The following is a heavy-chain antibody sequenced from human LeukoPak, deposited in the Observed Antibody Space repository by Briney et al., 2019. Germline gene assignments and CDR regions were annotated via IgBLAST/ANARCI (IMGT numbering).Heavy chain of an antibody. D-gene: IGHD2-21*01. V-gene: IGHV3-53*04. J-gene: IGHJ4*02. CDR1: GFIVSGTY. Sequence: GGSLRLSCAASGFIVSGTYMSWVRQAPGKGLEWVSVIYSGGSTYYPASVKGRFTISRHNSKDTLYLQMNSLRPEDTAVYYCTRGQVNPFDYWGQGTLVTVSS. CDR3: TRGQVNPFDY. CDR2: IYSGGST.